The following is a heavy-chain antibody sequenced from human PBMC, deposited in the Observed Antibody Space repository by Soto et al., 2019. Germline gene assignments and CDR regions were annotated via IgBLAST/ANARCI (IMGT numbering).Heavy chain of an antibody. V-gene: IGHV4-59*08. D-gene: IGHD2-2*01. CDR2: IYYSGST. CDR3: GRHRKTGHTDARAYFVF. J-gene: IGHJ4*02. CDR1: IGSISGYY. Sequence: SETLSLTCTVSIGSISGYYWSWIRQPPGRGLEWIGYIYYSGSTNYNPSLKSRVTISVDTSKKQFSLKLSSVTAADTAVYYCGRHRKTGHTDARAYFVFGGQETQATAPS.